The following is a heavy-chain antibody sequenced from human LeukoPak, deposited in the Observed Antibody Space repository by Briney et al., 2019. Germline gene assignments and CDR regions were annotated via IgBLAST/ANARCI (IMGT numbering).Heavy chain of an antibody. CDR2: IYRDDDK. V-gene: IGHV2-5*02. Sequence: SGPTLVNPTQTLTLTCTFSGFSLSTSGVGVGWIRQPPGKALEWLALIYRDDDKRHNPFLKSRLTITKDSSKNQVVLTLTNMGPVDTATYYCAHRRSGYNFNDGDFDYWGQGTLVTVSS. D-gene: IGHD3-22*01. CDR1: GFSLSTSGVG. CDR3: AHRRSGYNFNDGDFDY. J-gene: IGHJ4*02.